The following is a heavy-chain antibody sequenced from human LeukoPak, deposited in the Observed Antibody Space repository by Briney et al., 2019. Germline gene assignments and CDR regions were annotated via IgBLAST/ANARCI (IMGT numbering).Heavy chain of an antibody. J-gene: IGHJ4*02. D-gene: IGHD6-13*01. V-gene: IGHV3-23*01. CDR1: GFTFSSHA. Sequence: PGGSLRLSCAASGFTFSSHAMSWVRQAPGKGLEWVSAISAGGGNTYYADSVKGRFTISRDNSKNTLNLQMNSLRAEDTAVYYCTRLVGLYTSRGSISEYWGQGTLVTVSS. CDR2: ISAGGGNT. CDR3: TRLVGLYTSRGSISEY.